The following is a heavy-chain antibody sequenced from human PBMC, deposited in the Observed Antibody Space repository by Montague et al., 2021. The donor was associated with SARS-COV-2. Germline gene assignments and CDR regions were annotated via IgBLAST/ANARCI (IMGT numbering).Heavy chain of an antibody. V-gene: IGHV4-59*01. CDR2: ISYSGST. Sequence: SETLSLTCTVSGGSISSYYWSWIRQPPGKGLEWIGYISYSGSTNYNPSLTSRVTISVDTSKNQFSLKLSSVTAADTAVYYCASDPSSAHDVGNWGQGTLVTVSS. J-gene: IGHJ4*02. CDR1: GGSISSYY. CDR3: ASDPSSAHDVGN. D-gene: IGHD1-1*01.